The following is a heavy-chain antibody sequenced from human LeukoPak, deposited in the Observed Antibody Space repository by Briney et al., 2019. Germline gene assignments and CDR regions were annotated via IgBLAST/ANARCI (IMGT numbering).Heavy chain of an antibody. J-gene: IGHJ4*02. CDR3: ARWYYYGLGSYYPRYYFDY. V-gene: IGHV4-59*01. D-gene: IGHD3-10*01. CDR1: GGSISSYY. CDR2: IYYSGST. Sequence: SETLSLTCTVSGGSISSYYWSWIRQPPGKGLEWIGYIYYSGSTNYNPSLKSRVTISVDTSKNQFSLKLSSVTAADTAVYYCARWYYYGLGSYYPRYYFDYWGQGTLVTVSS.